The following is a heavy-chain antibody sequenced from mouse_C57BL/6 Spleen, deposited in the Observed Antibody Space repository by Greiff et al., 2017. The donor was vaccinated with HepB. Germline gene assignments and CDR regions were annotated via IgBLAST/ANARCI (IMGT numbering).Heavy chain of an antibody. CDR3: AKFSHYYGSSYDWYFDV. D-gene: IGHD1-1*01. CDR2: ISSGSSTI. J-gene: IGHJ1*03. Sequence: EVKLVESGGGLVKPGGSLKLSCAASGFTFSDYGMHWVRQAPEKGLEWVAYISSGSSTIYYADTVKGRFTISRDNAKNTLFLQMTSLRSEDTAVYYCAKFSHYYGSSYDWYFDVWGTGTTVTVSS. V-gene: IGHV5-17*01. CDR1: GFTFSDYG.